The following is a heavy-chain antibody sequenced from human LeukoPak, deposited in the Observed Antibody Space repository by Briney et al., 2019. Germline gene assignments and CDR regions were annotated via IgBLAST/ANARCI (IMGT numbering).Heavy chain of an antibody. CDR1: GFTFSSYA. J-gene: IGHJ6*03. CDR2: IYSGGST. D-gene: IGHD2-2*01. V-gene: IGHV3-66*02. Sequence: GGSLRLSCAASGFTFSSYAMSWVRQAPGKGLEWVSVIYSGGSTYYADSVKGRFTISRENSKNTLYLQMNSLRAEDTAVYYCARSGTGPYCSSTSCYGYYYMDVWGKGTTVTVSS. CDR3: ARSGTGPYCSSTSCYGYYYMDV.